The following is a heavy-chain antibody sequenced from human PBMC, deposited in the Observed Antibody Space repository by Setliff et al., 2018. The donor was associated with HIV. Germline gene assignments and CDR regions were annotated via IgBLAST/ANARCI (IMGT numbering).Heavy chain of an antibody. CDR2: ISYSGST. J-gene: IGHJ4*02. CDR3: ARHEPYSSGWFVDY. D-gene: IGHD6-19*01. CDR1: GGSISTYY. Sequence: SETLSLTCTVSGGSISTYYWSWIRQPPGKGLEWIGYISYSGSTNSNPSLKSRVTISIDTSKNQFSLKMSSVTTADTAVYYCARHEPYSSGWFVDYWGRGTLVTVSS. V-gene: IGHV4-59*01.